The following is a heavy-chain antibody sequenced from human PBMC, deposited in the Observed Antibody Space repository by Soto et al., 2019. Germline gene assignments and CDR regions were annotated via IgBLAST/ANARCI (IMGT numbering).Heavy chain of an antibody. D-gene: IGHD6-6*01. CDR3: GRASIAAFYYYYYMDV. J-gene: IGHJ6*03. V-gene: IGHV3-48*01. CDR2: ISSSSSTI. CDR1: GFTFSSYS. Sequence: GGSLRLSCAASGFTFSSYSMNWVRQAPGKGLEWVSYISSSSSTIYYADSVKGRFTISRDNAKNSLYLKINSLRAEDTVVYFCGRASIAAFYYYYYMDVWGKGTTVTVSS.